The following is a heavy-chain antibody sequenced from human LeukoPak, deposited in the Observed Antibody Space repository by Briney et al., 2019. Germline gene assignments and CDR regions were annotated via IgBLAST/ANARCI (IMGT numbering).Heavy chain of an antibody. Sequence: ASVKVSCKVSGYTLTELSMHWVRQAPGRGLEWMGGFDPEDGETIYAQKFQGRVTMTEDTSTDTAYMELSSLRSEDTAVYYCATVAYYYDSSVGYNWFDPWGQGTLVTVSS. CDR2: FDPEDGET. CDR3: ATVAYYYDSSVGYNWFDP. V-gene: IGHV1-24*01. CDR1: GYTLTELS. J-gene: IGHJ5*02. D-gene: IGHD3-22*01.